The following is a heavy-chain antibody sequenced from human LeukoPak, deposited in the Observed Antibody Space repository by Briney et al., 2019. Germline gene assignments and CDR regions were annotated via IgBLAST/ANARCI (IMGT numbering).Heavy chain of an antibody. V-gene: IGHV4-34*01. D-gene: IGHD2-2*01. CDR1: GGSFSGYY. CDR3: ARATPPGIVVVPAAMSYYYYGMDV. CDR2: INHSGST. J-gene: IGHJ6*02. Sequence: SETLSLTCAVYGGSFSGYYWSWIRQPPGKGLEWIGEINHSGSTNYNPSLKGRVTISVDTSKNQFSLKLSSVTAADTAVYYCARATPPGIVVVPAAMSYYYYGMDVWGQGTTVTVSS.